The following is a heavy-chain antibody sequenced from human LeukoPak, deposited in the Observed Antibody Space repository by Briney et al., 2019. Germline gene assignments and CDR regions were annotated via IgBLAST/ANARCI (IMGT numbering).Heavy chain of an antibody. CDR2: IYYSGIT. CDR1: GGSISSSSYY. Sequence: KPSATLSLTCTVSGGSISSSSYYWGWIRQPAGKGLEWIWSIYYSGITYYNPSLKSRVTISGDTSKNQFSLKLSSVTAADTAVYYCASEASCSSTSCYDYWGQGTLVTVSS. D-gene: IGHD2-2*01. J-gene: IGHJ4*02. V-gene: IGHV4-39*07. CDR3: ASEASCSSTSCYDY.